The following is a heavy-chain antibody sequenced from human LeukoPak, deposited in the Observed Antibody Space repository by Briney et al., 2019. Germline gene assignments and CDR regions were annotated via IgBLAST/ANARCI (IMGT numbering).Heavy chain of an antibody. CDR3: ATTTSILAFDN. D-gene: IGHD3-3*01. V-gene: IGHV4-4*07. CDR1: GDSISSDY. CDR2: IYSTGST. Sequence: SETLSLTCTVSGDSISSDYCNWIRQPAGKGLEYIGRIYSTGSTNYNPSLKSRVTMSVDTSKNHFSLKLSSVTAADTTVYYCATTTSILAFDNWGQGTMVTVSS. J-gene: IGHJ3*02.